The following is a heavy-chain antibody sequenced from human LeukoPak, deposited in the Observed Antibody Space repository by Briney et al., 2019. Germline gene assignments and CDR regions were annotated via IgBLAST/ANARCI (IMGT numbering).Heavy chain of an antibody. CDR3: ARDRGYCSSTSCLKWDY. V-gene: IGHV1-18*04. J-gene: IGHJ4*02. Sequence: ASVKVSCKASGYTFTDYYLLWVRQAPGQGLEWMGWISAYNGNTNYAQKLQGRVTITTDTSTSTAYMELRSLRSDDTAVYYCARDRGYCSSTSCLKWDYWGQGTLVTVSS. D-gene: IGHD2-2*01. CDR1: GYTFTDYY. CDR2: ISAYNGNT.